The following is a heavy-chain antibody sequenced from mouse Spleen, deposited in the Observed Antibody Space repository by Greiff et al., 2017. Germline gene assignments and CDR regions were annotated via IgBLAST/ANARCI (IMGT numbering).Heavy chain of an antibody. CDR1: GYTFTSYW. D-gene: IGHD2-13*01. CDR3: ARGRGDYVFDV. V-gene: IGHV1-64*01. CDR2: IHPNSGST. J-gene: IGHJ1*01. Sequence: QVQLQQSGAELVKPGASVKLSCKSSGYTFTSYWMHWVKQRPGQGLAWIGMIHPNSGSTNYNEKFKSKATLTVDKSSSTAYMQLSSLTSEDSAVYYCARGRGDYVFDVWGAGTTVTVSS.